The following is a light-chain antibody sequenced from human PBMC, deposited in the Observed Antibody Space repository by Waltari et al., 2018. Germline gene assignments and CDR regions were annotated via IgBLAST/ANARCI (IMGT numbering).Light chain of an antibody. V-gene: IGLV3-21*01. J-gene: IGLJ3*02. CDR2: EDS. CDR1: RIGGKS. CDR3: QIWDSSGEQWV. Sequence: SYVLNQPPSVSVAPGETATILCGGNRIGGKSAHWYQQKSGRAPVVVISEDSDRPSGTPERISGTNSGNTATLTISRVEVGDEADYFCQIWDSSGEQWVFGGGTRLTV.